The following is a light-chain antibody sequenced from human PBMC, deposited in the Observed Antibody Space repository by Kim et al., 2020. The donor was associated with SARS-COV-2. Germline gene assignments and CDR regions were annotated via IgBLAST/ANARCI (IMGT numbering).Light chain of an antibody. CDR1: QSVLYSSNNKNY. J-gene: IGKJ2*01. Sequence: DIVMTQSPDSLAVSLVERATINCKSSQSVLYSSNNKNYLAWYQQKPGQPPKLLIYWASTRESGVPDRFSGCGSGTDFTLTISSLQAEDGGVYYCQQYYRTPQTFGQGTKLE. V-gene: IGKV4-1*01. CDR3: QQYYRTPQT. CDR2: WAS.